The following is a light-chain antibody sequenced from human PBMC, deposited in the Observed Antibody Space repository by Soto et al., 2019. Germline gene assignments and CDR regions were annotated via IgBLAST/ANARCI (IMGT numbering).Light chain of an antibody. CDR1: QSVSSY. CDR3: QQRSNWPSLT. V-gene: IGKV3-11*01. J-gene: IGKJ4*01. Sequence: EIVLTQSPATLSLSPGERATLPCRASQSVSSYLAWYQHKPGQAPRLLISDASNRATGIPARFSGSGSETDFTLTISSLGPEDSAVYYCQQRSNWPSLTFGGGTKVDIK. CDR2: DAS.